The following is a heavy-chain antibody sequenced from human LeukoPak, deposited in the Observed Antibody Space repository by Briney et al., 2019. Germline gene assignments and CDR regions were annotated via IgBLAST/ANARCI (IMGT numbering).Heavy chain of an antibody. D-gene: IGHD6-13*01. J-gene: IGHJ6*02. V-gene: IGHV3-66*01. CDR3: ARDEGSSWAYYYYYGMDV. Sequence: PGGSLRLSCAASEFTVSSNYMSWVRQAPGKGLEWVSVIYSGGSTYYADSVKGRFTISRDNSKNTLYLQMNSLRAEDTAVYYCARDEGSSWAYYYYYGMDVWGQGTTVTVSS. CDR1: EFTVSSNY. CDR2: IYSGGST.